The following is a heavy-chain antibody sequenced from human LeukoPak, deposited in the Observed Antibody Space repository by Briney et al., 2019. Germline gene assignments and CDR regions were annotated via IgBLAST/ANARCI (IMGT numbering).Heavy chain of an antibody. V-gene: IGHV4-59*01. J-gene: IGHJ4*02. CDR2: IYYSGST. CDR3: ARADPDSSSTLEVFDY. D-gene: IGHD6-6*01. Sequence: SETLSLTCTVSGGSISSYYWSWIRQPPGKGLEWIGYIYYSGSTNYNPSLKSRVTISVDTSKNQFSLKLSSVTAADTAVYYCARADPDSSSTLEVFDYWGQGTLVTVSS. CDR1: GGSISSYY.